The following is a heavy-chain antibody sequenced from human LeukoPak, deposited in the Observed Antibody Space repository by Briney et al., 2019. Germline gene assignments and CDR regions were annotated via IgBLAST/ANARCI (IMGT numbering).Heavy chain of an antibody. CDR1: GFTFSSYG. CDR3: ARGPWSAAGYNGMDV. V-gene: IGHV3-23*01. Sequence: GGSLRLSCAASGFTFSSYGMSWVRQAPGKGPEWVSAISNSGGSTPYADSVKGRFTISRDNSKNTLYLQMNSLRGEDTAVYYCARGPWSAAGYNGMDVWGQGTTVTVSS. CDR2: ISNSGGST. D-gene: IGHD6-13*01. J-gene: IGHJ6*02.